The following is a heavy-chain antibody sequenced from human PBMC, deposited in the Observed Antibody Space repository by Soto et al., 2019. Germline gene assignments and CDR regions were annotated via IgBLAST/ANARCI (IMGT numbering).Heavy chain of an antibody. CDR1: GFTLRSHR. Sequence: EVQLVESGGGLVQPGGSLRVSCAASGFTLRSHRIHWVRQAPGKGLAWVSRIDTDGGGTSYADYVKGRCPISTDNAKNTVYLQMNALRALDTAVSYGSKLFDLWGQGTLVTVSS. J-gene: IGHJ5*02. CDR3: SKLFDL. V-gene: IGHV3-74*01. CDR2: IDTDGGGT.